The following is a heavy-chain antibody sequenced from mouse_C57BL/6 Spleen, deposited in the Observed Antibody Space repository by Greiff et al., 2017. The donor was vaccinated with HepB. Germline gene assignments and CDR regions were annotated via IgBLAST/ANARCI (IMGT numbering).Heavy chain of an antibody. CDR2: IWRGGST. CDR3: AKSNYGSSNWYFDV. Sequence: QVQLQQSGPGLVQPSQSLSITCTVSGFSLTSYGVHWVRQSPGKGLEWLGVIWRGGSTDYNAAFMSRLSITKDNSKCQVFFKMNSLQADDTAIYYCAKSNYGSSNWYFDVWGTGTTVTVSS. D-gene: IGHD1-1*01. J-gene: IGHJ1*03. CDR1: GFSLTSYG. V-gene: IGHV2-5*01.